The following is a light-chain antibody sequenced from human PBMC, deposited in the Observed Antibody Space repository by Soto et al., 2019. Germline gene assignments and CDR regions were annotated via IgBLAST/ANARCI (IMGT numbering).Light chain of an antibody. CDR2: WAS. V-gene: IGKV4-1*01. CDR3: QQYHITPLT. CDR1: ESVFYSFTNRNY. Sequence: DIVMTQSPDSLAVSLGERATINCKSSESVFYSFTNRNYLAWYQLKPGQPPKLLISWASTRESGVPDRFSGSGSWKDFTLTISSLQAEDVAVYCCQQYHITPLTFGQGTKVEV. J-gene: IGKJ1*01.